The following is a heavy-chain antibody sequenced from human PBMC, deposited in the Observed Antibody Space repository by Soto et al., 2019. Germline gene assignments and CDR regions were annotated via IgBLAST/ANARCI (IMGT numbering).Heavy chain of an antibody. CDR2: ISSSGSTI. D-gene: IGHD2-21*02. CDR1: GFTFSDYY. J-gene: IGHJ6*03. CDR3: ARGMQTVTADYYYYYMDV. V-gene: IGHV3-11*01. Sequence: QVQLVESGGGLVKPGGSLRLSCAASGFTFSDYYLSWIRQAPGKGLEWVSYISSSGSTIYYADSVKGRFTISRDIAKNSLYMQMNSLRAEDTAVYYCARGMQTVTADYYYYYMDVWGKGTTVTVSS.